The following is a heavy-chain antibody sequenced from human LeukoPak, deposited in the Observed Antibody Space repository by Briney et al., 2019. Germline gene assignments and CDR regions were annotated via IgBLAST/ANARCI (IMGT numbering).Heavy chain of an antibody. Sequence: GASVKVSCKASGGTFSSYAISWMRQAPGQGLEWMGGIIPIFGTANYAQKFQGRVTITADESTSTAYMELSSLRSEDTAVYYCARSATWIQLWLHPFDYWGQGTLVTVSS. CDR1: GGTFSSYA. CDR2: IIPIFGTA. CDR3: ARSATWIQLWLHPFDY. J-gene: IGHJ4*02. D-gene: IGHD5-18*01. V-gene: IGHV1-69*13.